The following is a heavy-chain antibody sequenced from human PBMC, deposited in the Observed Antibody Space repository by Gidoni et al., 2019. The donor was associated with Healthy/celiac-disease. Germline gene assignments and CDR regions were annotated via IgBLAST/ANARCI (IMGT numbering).Heavy chain of an antibody. CDR1: GFTFDDYA. D-gene: IGHD3-3*01. V-gene: IGHV3-9*01. CDR3: AKGVTIFGVVTNFDY. J-gene: IGHJ4*02. CDR2: ISWNSGSI. Sequence: EVQLVESGGGLVQPGRSLSLSCAASGFTFDDYAMHWGRQAPGKGLEWVSGISWNSGSIGYADSVKGRFTISRDNAKNSLYLQMNSLRAEDTALYYCAKGVTIFGVVTNFDYWGQGTLVTVSS.